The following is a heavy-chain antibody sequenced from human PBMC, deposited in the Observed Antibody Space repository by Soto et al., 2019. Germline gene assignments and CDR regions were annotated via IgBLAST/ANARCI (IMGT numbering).Heavy chain of an antibody. D-gene: IGHD2-2*01. V-gene: IGHV1-69*01. J-gene: IGHJ6*02. CDR3: ARSQGSSTSLEIYYYYYYGMDV. CDR1: GGTFGSYA. CDR2: IIPIPGTA. Sequence: QVQLVQSGAEVKKPGSSVKVSCKASGGTFGSYAISWVRQAPGQGLEWKGGIIPIPGTANYAQKFQGRVTIAADESTSTAYMELSSLRSEDTAVYYCARSQGSSTSLEIYYYYYYGMDVWGHGNTVTVSS.